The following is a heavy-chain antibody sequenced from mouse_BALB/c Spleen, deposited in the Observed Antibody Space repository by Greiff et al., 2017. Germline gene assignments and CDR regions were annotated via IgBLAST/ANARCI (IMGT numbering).Heavy chain of an antibody. J-gene: IGHJ3*01. CDR3: ARRTGFDY. D-gene: IGHD4-1*01. CDR2: ISSGGGST. CDR1: GFAFSSYD. Sequence: EVQRVESGGGLVKPGGSLKLSCAASGFAFSSYDMSWVRQTPEKRLEWVAYISSGGGSTYYPDTVKGRFTISRDNAKNTLYLQMSSLKSEDTAMYYCARRTGFDYWGQGTLVTVSA. V-gene: IGHV5-12-1*01.